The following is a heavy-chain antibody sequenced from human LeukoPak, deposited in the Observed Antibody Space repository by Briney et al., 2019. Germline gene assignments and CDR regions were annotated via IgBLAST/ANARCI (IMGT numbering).Heavy chain of an antibody. V-gene: IGHV3-66*01. CDR2: IYSGGST. Sequence: GGSLRLSCAASEFSVGSNYMTWVRQAPGKGLEWVSLIYSGGSTYYADSVKGRFTISRDNSKNTLYLQMNSLRAEDTAVYYCARRPSGYHNTGGQGTLVTVSS. CDR1: EFSVGSNY. D-gene: IGHD5-12*01. J-gene: IGHJ4*02. CDR3: ARRPSGYHNT.